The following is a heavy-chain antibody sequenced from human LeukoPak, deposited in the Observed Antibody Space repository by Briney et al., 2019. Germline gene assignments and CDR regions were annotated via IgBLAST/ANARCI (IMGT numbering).Heavy chain of an antibody. CDR2: IYTSGST. CDR3: ARDAGLTYFDY. J-gene: IGHJ4*02. CDR1: GGSISSYY. Sequence: SETLSLTCTVSGGSISSYYWTWLPQPAGKGREWIGHIYTSGSTYYHPSLKSRVTMSVDTSKNQFSLKLSSVTAADTAMYYCARDAGLTYFDYWGQGTLVTVSS. V-gene: IGHV4-4*07. D-gene: IGHD3-22*01.